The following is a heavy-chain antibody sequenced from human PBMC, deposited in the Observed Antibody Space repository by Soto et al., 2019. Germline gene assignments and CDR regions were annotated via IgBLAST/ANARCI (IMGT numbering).Heavy chain of an antibody. CDR3: ARWGTTGGLDV. J-gene: IGHJ4*02. CDR1: GFTFRSYV. D-gene: IGHD3-16*01. V-gene: IGHV3-33*05. Sequence: QVQLVESGGGVVQPGTSLRLSCVGSGFTFRSYVIHWVRQAPGKGLEWVALTSYDGSNNFYGDSGKGRFTISRDNSRNTVELQMDSLSLADTALYYCARWGTTGGLDVWGQGTLVSVSS. CDR2: TSYDGSNN.